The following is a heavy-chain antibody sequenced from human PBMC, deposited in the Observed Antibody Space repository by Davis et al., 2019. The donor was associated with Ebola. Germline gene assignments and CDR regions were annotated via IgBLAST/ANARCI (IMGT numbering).Heavy chain of an antibody. CDR3: AREGYSGYDFYGMDV. D-gene: IGHD5-12*01. V-gene: IGHV1-2*06. J-gene: IGHJ6*04. CDR2: INPNSGGT. Sequence: ASVTVSRMASGYTFTGYYMHWVRQAPGQGPEWMGRINPNSGGTNYAQKFQGRVTMTRDTSISTAYMELSRLRSDDTAVYYCAREGYSGYDFYGMDVWGKGTTVTVSS. CDR1: GYTFTGYY.